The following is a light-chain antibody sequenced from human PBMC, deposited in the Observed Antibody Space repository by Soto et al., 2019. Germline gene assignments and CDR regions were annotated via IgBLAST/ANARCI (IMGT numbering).Light chain of an antibody. J-gene: IGLJ1*01. Sequence: QSVLTQSPSASGTPGQRVTISCSGSASTIGRNYVYWYQQLPGTAPKLLIYRNSQRPSGVPDRFSGSKSGTSASLAISGLRSEDEADYYCAAWDDNLSGLYVFGAGTQLTVL. CDR3: AAWDDNLSGLYV. V-gene: IGLV1-47*01. CDR2: RNS. CDR1: ASTIGRNY.